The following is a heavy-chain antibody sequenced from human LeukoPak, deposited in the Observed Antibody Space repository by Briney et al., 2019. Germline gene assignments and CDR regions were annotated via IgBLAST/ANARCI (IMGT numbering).Heavy chain of an antibody. CDR3: ARGRVVVVPAAMSHLDGMDV. CDR1: GFTVSSNY. D-gene: IGHD2-2*01. Sequence: GGSLRLSCAASGFTVSSNYMSWVRQAPGKGLVWVSRINSDGSSTSYADSVKGRFTISRDNAKNTLYLQMNSLRAEDTAVYYCARGRVVVVPAAMSHLDGMDVWGQGTTVTVSS. V-gene: IGHV3-74*01. CDR2: INSDGSST. J-gene: IGHJ6*02.